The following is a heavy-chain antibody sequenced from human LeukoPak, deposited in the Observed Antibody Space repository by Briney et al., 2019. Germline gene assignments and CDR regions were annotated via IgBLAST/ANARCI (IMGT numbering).Heavy chain of an antibody. Sequence: GGSLRLSCAASGFTFSNYAMSWVRQAPGRGLEWVSVISGSGGSTYHADYVKGRFTISRDNSKNTLYLQMNSLRAEDTAVYYCARTYGSGSYYNFNWFDPWGQGTLVTVSS. V-gene: IGHV3-23*01. J-gene: IGHJ5*02. D-gene: IGHD3-10*01. CDR2: ISGSGGST. CDR1: GFTFSNYA. CDR3: ARTYGSGSYYNFNWFDP.